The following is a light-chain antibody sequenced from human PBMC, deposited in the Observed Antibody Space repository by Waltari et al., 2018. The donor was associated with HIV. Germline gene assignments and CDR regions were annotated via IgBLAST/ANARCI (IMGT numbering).Light chain of an antibody. CDR1: SSNIGSNT. CDR2: CKN. J-gene: IGLJ2*01. Sequence: QSVLTQPPSKSGTPGQRVTISCSGSSSNIGSNTVSWFQQFPGKAPTVLIYCKNQRPSGVPDRFSGSQSGTSASLAIGGLQSEDETDYYCASWDDSLNGPVFGGGTTLTVL. V-gene: IGLV1-44*01. CDR3: ASWDDSLNGPV.